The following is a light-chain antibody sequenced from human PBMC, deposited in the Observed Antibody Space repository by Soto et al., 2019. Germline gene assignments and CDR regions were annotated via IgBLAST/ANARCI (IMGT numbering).Light chain of an antibody. CDR3: LQDYDYPLT. CDR2: GAS. Sequence: VVTQSPATLSVFPGETATLSCRASQSVSSDLAWYQQRPGQAPRLLIYGASTRATGIPARFRGSGSGTEFRLTISSLQSEDFATYYCLQDYDYPLTFGGGTKVQIK. CDR1: QSVSSD. J-gene: IGKJ4*01. V-gene: IGKV3-15*01.